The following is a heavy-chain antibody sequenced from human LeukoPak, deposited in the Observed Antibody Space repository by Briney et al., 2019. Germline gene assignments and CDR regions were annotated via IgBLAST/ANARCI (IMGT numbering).Heavy chain of an antibody. V-gene: IGHV1-8*01. CDR1: GYTFTSYD. CDR2: MNPNSGNT. D-gene: IGHD3-22*01. J-gene: IGHJ4*02. Sequence: GASVKVSCKASGYTFTSYDINWVRQATAQGLEWMGWMNPNSGNTGYAQKFQGRVTMTRNTSISTAYMELSSLRSEDTAVYYCARGRAYYYDSSGLCWGQGTLVTVSS. CDR3: ARGRAYYYDSSGLC.